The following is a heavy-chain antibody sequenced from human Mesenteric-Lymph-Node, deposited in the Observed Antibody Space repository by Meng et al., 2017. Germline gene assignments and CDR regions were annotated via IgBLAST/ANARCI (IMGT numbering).Heavy chain of an antibody. Sequence: SVKVSCKASGGTFSSYAISWVRQAPGQGLEWTGGIIPIFGTANYAQKFQGRVTITADKSTSTAYMELSSLRSEDTAVYYCARDEGGSYSYRTTPYKDHDAFDIWGQGTMVTVSS. J-gene: IGHJ3*02. V-gene: IGHV1-69*06. CDR3: ARDEGGSYSYRTTPYKDHDAFDI. CDR1: GGTFSSYA. D-gene: IGHD1-26*01. CDR2: IIPIFGTA.